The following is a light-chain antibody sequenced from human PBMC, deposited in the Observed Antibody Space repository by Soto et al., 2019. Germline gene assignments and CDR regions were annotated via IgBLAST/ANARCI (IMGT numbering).Light chain of an antibody. CDR3: QQRSNWPPYT. V-gene: IGKV3-11*01. CDR1: QSVSSY. CDR2: DAS. J-gene: IGKJ2*01. Sequence: EIVLTQSPATLSLSPGERSTLSCRASQSVSSYLAWYQQKPGQAPRLLIYDASNRANGIPARFSGSGSGTDFTLPISSLEPEDFAVYYCQQRSNWPPYTFGQGTKLEIK.